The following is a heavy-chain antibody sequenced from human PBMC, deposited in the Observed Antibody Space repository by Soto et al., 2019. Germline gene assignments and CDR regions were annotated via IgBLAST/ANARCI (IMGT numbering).Heavy chain of an antibody. V-gene: IGHV4-39*02. J-gene: IGHJ5*02. D-gene: IGHD2-15*01. CDR1: GGSISSSSYY. CDR2: IYYSGST. Sequence: SETLSLTCTVSGGSISSSSYYWGWIRQPPGKGLEWIGSIYYSGSTYYNPSLKSRVTISVDTSKNQFSLKLSSVTAADTAVYYCARDAVVVAADVYNWFDPWGQGTLVTVSS. CDR3: ARDAVVVAADVYNWFDP.